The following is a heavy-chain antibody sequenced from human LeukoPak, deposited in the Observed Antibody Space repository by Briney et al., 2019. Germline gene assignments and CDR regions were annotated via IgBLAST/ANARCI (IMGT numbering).Heavy chain of an antibody. CDR2: IYYSGST. V-gene: IGHV4-39*01. CDR3: ARQPYSSSYYFDY. Sequence: SETLSLTCTVSGGSISSSSYYWGWIRQPPGKGLEWSGSIYYSGSTYYNPSLKSRVTISVATSKTQFSLKLSSVTAADTAVYYCARQPYSSSYYFDYWGQRTLVTVSS. CDR1: GGSISSSSYY. D-gene: IGHD6-6*01. J-gene: IGHJ4*02.